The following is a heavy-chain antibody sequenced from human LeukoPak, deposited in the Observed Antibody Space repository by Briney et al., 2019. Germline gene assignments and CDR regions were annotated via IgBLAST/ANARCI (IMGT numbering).Heavy chain of an antibody. CDR2: IYYSGST. D-gene: IGHD6-13*01. CDR3: ARHGVAADLDY. V-gene: IGHV4-59*08. J-gene: IGHJ4*02. Sequence: SETLSLTCTVSGGSISSYYWSWIRQPPGKGLEWIGYIYYSGSTNYNPSLKSRVTISVDMSKNQFSLKLSSVTAADTAVYYCARHGVAADLDYWGQGTLVTVSS. CDR1: GGSISSYY.